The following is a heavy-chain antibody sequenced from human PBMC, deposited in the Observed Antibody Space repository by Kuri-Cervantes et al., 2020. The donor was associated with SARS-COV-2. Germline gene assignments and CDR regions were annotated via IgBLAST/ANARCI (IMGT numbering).Heavy chain of an antibody. CDR3: AKYIGSGTNTPDY. J-gene: IGHJ4*02. Sequence: GGSLRLSCAASGFTFSSYAMSWVRQAPGEGLEWVSAISGSGGSTYYADSVKGRFTISRDNSNSTLYLQMNSLRADDTAVYYCAKYIGSGTNTPDYWGQGTLVTVSS. V-gene: IGHV3-23*01. CDR1: GFTFSSYA. D-gene: IGHD3-10*01. CDR2: ISGSGGST.